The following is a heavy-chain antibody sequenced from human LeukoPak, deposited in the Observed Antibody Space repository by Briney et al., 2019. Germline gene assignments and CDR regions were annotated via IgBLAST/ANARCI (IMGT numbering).Heavy chain of an antibody. V-gene: IGHV1-24*01. CDR2: FDPEDGET. Sequence: ASVKVSCKVSGYTHIELSMHWVRQAPGKGLEWMGGFDPEDGETIYAQKFQGRVTMTEDTSTDTAYMELSSLRSEDTAVYYCRGSGSYSVHIDYWGQGTLVTVSS. CDR1: GYTHIELS. D-gene: IGHD1-26*01. CDR3: RGSGSYSVHIDY. J-gene: IGHJ4*02.